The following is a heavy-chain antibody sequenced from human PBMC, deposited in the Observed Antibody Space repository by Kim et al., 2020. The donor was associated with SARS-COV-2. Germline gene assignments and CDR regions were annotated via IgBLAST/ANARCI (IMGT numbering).Heavy chain of an antibody. CDR2: IYYSGST. J-gene: IGHJ5*02. Sequence: SETLSLTCTVSGGSISSSSYYWGWIRQPPGKGLEWIGSIYYSGSTYYNPSLKSRVTISVDTSKNQFSLKLSSVTAADTAVYYCARHLRIAAAGPLSEAVAGTNWFDPWGQGTLVTVSS. CDR3: ARHLRIAAAGPLSEAVAGTNWFDP. V-gene: IGHV4-39*01. CDR1: GGSISSSSYY. D-gene: IGHD6-13*01.